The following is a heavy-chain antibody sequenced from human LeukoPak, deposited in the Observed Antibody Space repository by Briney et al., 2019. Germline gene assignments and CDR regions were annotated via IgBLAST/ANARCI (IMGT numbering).Heavy chain of an antibody. V-gene: IGHV4-34*01. D-gene: IGHD3-3*01. CDR1: GGSFSGYY. CDR3: ARGFWSGSPFDY. Sequence: KPSETLSLTCAVYGGSFSGYYWSWIRQPPGKGLEWIGEINHSGSTNYNPSLKSRVTISVDTSKNQFSLKLSSVTAADTAVYYCARGFWSGSPFDYWGRGTLVTVSS. J-gene: IGHJ4*02. CDR2: INHSGST.